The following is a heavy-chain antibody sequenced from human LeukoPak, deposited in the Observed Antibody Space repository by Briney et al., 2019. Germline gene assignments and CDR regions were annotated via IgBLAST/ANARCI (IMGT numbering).Heavy chain of an antibody. D-gene: IGHD6-6*01. CDR2: IRQDGSEK. Sequence: GGSLRLSCAASGFTFSSNWMTWVRQAPGKGLEWVANIRQDGSEKYYVDSVKGRFTISRDNAKNSLYLQVNSLRVEDTAVYYCATHSEYSSSSTYYYYMDVWGKGTTVTVSS. J-gene: IGHJ6*03. CDR1: GFTFSSNW. V-gene: IGHV3-7*01. CDR3: ATHSEYSSSSTYYYYMDV.